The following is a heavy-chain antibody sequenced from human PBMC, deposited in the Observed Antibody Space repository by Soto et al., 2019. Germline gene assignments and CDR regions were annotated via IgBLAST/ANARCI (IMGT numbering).Heavy chain of an antibody. D-gene: IGHD3-22*01. CDR1: GFTFSSYA. CDR3: AKAPGYYDSSGYYFDY. CDR2: ISGSGGST. Sequence: LRLSCAASGFTFSSYAMSWVRQAPGKGLEWVSAISGSGGSTYYADSVKGRFTISRDNSKNTLYLQMNSLRAEDTAVYYCAKAPGYYDSSGYYFDYWGQGTLVTVSS. V-gene: IGHV3-23*01. J-gene: IGHJ4*02.